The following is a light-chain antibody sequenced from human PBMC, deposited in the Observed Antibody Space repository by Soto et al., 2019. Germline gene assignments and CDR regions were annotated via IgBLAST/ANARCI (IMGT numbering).Light chain of an antibody. CDR3: QTGGTGVI. CDR2: LKSDGSH. J-gene: IGLJ2*01. V-gene: IGLV4-69*01. Sequence: QLVLTQSPSASASLGASVKLTCTLSSGHSSYAIAWHQQQPEKGPRYLLKLKSDGSHINGDWIPDRFSGASSGAARYLAISSLHSEDEADYYCQTGGTGVIFGGGTKLTV. CDR1: SGHSSYA.